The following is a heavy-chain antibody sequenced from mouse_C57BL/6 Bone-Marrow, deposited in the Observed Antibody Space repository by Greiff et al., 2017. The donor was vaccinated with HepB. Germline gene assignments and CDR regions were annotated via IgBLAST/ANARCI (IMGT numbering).Heavy chain of an antibody. J-gene: IGHJ2*01. CDR1: GFTFSTSG. V-gene: IGHV5-6*01. CDR3: ARDRFDYYFDY. Sequence: EVHLVESGGDLVKPGGSLKLSCVASGFTFSTSGMSWVRQTPDKRLEWVATINTGGTYTYYPDSVKGRFTISEDTAKSTLFLQMSSLKSEDTAIYYCARDRFDYYFDYWGQGTTLTVSS. D-gene: IGHD2-14*01. CDR2: INTGGTYT.